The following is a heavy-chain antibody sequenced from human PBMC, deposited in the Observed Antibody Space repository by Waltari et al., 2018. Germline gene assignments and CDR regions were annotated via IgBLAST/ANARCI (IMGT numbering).Heavy chain of an antibody. CDR1: GVSVSTDS. CDR3: ARGLNHLDY. CDR2: IYSSGST. V-gene: IGHV4-59*02. Sequence: QVQLQESGPGLVKPSETLSLTCSVSGVSVSTDSWSWIRQPPGKGLEWIGYIYSSGSTNHNSALRSRVTMSIDTSKNQFSLRLSSVTAADTAVYYCARGLNHLDYWGQGTLVTVSS. J-gene: IGHJ4*02.